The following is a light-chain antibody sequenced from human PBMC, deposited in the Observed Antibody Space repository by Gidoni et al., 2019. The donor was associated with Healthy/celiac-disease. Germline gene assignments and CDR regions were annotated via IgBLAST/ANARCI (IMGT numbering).Light chain of an antibody. CDR1: QSVSSN. CDR2: GAS. V-gene: IGKV3-15*01. CDR3: QQYHNWPPIT. J-gene: IGKJ5*01. Sequence: EIVMTQSPATPSASSGERATLSCRAGQSVSSNKAWYQQQPGQAPRRLIYGASSRATGIPAGFSSSGSWTEFTLTISSLQSEDFAVFYCQQYHNWPPITFGQGTRLEIK.